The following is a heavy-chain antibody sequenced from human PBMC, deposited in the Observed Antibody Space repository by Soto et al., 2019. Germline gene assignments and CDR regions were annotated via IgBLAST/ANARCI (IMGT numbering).Heavy chain of an antibody. V-gene: IGHV3-53*01. Sequence: PGGALRLSCAASGFTVSSNYLSWVRQAPGKGLEWVSVIFSADNTHYADSVKGRFTISRDNSKNTVFLQMNSLRAEDTAVYYCAITGAGYYIVWGKGTPGTVS. D-gene: IGHD3-3*01. CDR3: AITGAGYYIV. CDR1: GFTVSSNY. J-gene: IGHJ6*03. CDR2: IFSADNT.